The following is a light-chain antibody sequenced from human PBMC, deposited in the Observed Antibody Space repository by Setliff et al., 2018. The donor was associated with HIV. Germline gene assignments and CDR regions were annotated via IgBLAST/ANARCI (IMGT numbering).Light chain of an antibody. J-gene: IGLJ1*01. CDR3: CSYTSSLTYV. CDR1: SSDVGSYNF. V-gene: IGLV2-14*03. CDR2: DVS. Sequence: QSALAQPASVSGSPGQSITISCSGTSSDVGSYNFVSWYQQHPGKAPQLIIYDVSQRPSGVSRRFSGSKSGNTASLTISGLQAEDQADYYCCSYTSSLTYVFGTGTKVTVL.